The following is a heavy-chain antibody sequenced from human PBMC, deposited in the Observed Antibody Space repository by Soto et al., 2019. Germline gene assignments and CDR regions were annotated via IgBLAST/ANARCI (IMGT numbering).Heavy chain of an antibody. V-gene: IGHV1-18*01. CDR2: ISPYNDYT. D-gene: IGHD3-16*01. CDR1: GGSFNTAS. Sequence: ASVKVSCKASGGSFNTASITWVRQAPGQGLEWMGWISPYNDYTIYAQKLQGRVTMTTDTSTRTVYLDLRSLKSDDTAVYYCARGGYYDNTWGKLSHYGLDVWGQGTSVTVSS. J-gene: IGHJ6*02. CDR3: ARGGYYDNTWGKLSHYGLDV.